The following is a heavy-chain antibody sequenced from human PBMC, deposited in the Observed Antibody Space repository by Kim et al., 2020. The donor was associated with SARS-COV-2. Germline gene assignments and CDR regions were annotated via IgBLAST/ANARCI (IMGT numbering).Heavy chain of an antibody. J-gene: IGHJ1*01. CDR1: GGSFSGYY. CDR2: INHSGST. V-gene: IGHV4-34*01. CDR3: ARDGYYGSGSYYKRYFQH. D-gene: IGHD3-10*01. Sequence: SETLSLTCAVYGGSFSGYYWSWIRQPPGKGLEWIGEINHSGSTNYNPSLKSRVTISVDTSKNQFSLKLSSVTAADTAVYYCARDGYYGSGSYYKRYFQH.